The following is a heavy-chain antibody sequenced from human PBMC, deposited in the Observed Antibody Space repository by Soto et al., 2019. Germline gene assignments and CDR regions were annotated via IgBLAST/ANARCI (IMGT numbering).Heavy chain of an antibody. Sequence: ASVKVSCKASGYTFTSYGISWVRQAPGQGLEWMGWISAYNGNTNYAQKLQGRVTMTTDTSTSTAYMELRSLRSDDTAVYYCATVDYYYYYMDVWGKGTTVTVSS. J-gene: IGHJ6*03. V-gene: IGHV1-18*01. CDR2: ISAYNGNT. CDR3: ATVDYYYYYMDV. CDR1: GYTFTSYG.